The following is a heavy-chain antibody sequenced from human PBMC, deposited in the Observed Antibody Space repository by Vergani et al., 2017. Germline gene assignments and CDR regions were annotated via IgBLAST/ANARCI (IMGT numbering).Heavy chain of an antibody. D-gene: IGHD3-22*01. CDR1: GYSFTSYW. V-gene: IGHV5-51*01. CDR2: SYPGDSDT. J-gene: IGHJ6*02. Sequence: EVQLVQSGAEVKKPGESLKISCKGSGYSFTSYWIGWVRQMPGKGLEWMGISYPGDSDTRYSPSFQGQDTISADESISTAYLQWSSLKVSDTAMYYCARVHSSGYSGDYYYCMDVWGQGTTVTVSS. CDR3: ARVHSSGYSGDYYYCMDV.